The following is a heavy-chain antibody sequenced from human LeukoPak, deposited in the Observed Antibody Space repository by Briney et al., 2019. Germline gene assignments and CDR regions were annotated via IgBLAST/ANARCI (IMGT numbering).Heavy chain of an antibody. Sequence: KTSETLSLTCTVSGDSIRSYYWSWIRQPPGKGLEWIGYIYYSGSTNYNPSLKSRVTISVDTSKNQFSLKLSSVTAADTAVYYCARVRVYPAAFDIWGPGTMVTVSS. CDR2: IYYSGST. CDR1: GDSIRSYY. CDR3: ARVRVYPAAFDI. V-gene: IGHV4-59*01. D-gene: IGHD6-13*01. J-gene: IGHJ3*02.